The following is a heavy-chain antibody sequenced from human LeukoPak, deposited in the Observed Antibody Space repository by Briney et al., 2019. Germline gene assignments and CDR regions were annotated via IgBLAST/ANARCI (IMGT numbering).Heavy chain of an antibody. CDR2: IFYSGST. CDR3: ARLGHTNTGGLKGFDF. CDR1: GASISSRASY. D-gene: IGHD1-1*01. Sequence: SETLSLTCSVSGASISSRASYWGWLRQPPGKGLQWIGNIFYSGSTHFDPSLKSRVTISIDTSKNQFSLKLRSVTAADTAVYYCARLGHTNTGGLKGFDFWGREPWSPSPQ. V-gene: IGHV4-39*01. J-gene: IGHJ4*02.